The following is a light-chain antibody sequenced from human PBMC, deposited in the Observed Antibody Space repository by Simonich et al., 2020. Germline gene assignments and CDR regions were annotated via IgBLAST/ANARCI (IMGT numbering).Light chain of an antibody. Sequence: DIQMTQSPSSLSASVGDRVTITCRSSQSISSYLNWYQQKPGKDPKLLLYAASSLQSGVPSSFSGSGSGTDFTLTISSLQPEDVATYYCQKYNSAPWTFGQGTKVEIK. J-gene: IGKJ1*01. V-gene: IGKV1-39*01. CDR2: AAS. CDR3: QKYNSAPWT. CDR1: QSISSY.